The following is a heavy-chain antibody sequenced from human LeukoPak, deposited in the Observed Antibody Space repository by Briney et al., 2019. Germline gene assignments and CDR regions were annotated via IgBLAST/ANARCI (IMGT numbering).Heavy chain of an antibody. V-gene: IGHV1-69*06. D-gene: IGHD3-10*01. CDR2: IIPIFGTA. CDR1: GYTFLSYG. J-gene: IGHJ4*02. CDR3: ASLRGSDRG. Sequence: ASVKVSCKASGYTFLSYGITWVRQAPGQGLEWMGGIIPIFGTANYAQKFQGRVTITADKSTSTAYMELSSLRSEDTAVYYCASLRGSDRGWGQGTLVTVSS.